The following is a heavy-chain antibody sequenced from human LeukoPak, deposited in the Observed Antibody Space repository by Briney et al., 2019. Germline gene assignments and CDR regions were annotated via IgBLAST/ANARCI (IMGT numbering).Heavy chain of an antibody. J-gene: IGHJ5*02. Sequence: GASVKVSCKTSGYTFTSYGISWVRQAPGQGLEWMGWISAYNGNTNYAQKLQGRVTMTTDTSTSTAYMELRSLRSEDTAVYYCASWDYGDYDWFDPWGQGTLVTVSS. CDR2: ISAYNGNT. V-gene: IGHV1-18*01. D-gene: IGHD4-17*01. CDR1: GYTFTSYG. CDR3: ASWDYGDYDWFDP.